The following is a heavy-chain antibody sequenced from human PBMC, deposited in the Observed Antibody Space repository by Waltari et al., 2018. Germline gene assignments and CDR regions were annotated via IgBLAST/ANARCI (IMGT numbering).Heavy chain of an antibody. V-gene: IGHV1-69-2*01. J-gene: IGHJ5*02. CDR2: VDPEDGET. CDR1: GYTFTNDY. CDR3: ATAGQGGATPGMLDP. D-gene: IGHD1-26*01. Sequence: EVQLVQSRAQVKKHGATATISCKASGYTFTNDYIHWLQQAPGKGLEWMGRVDPEDGETIYAEKFQGRVTITADTSTDTAYIELSSLRSEDTAVYYCATAGQGGATPGMLDPWGQGTLVTVSS.